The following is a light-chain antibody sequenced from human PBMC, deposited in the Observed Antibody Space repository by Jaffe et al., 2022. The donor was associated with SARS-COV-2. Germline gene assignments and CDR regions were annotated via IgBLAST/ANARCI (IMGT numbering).Light chain of an antibody. CDR1: QSVGTY. V-gene: IGKV3-11*01. CDR2: DAS. J-gene: IGKJ4*01. CDR3: QQRSNWLT. Sequence: EIVLTQSPATLSLSPGDRATLSCRASQSVGTYLAWYQQKPGQAPRLLIYDASSRATGIPARFSGSGSGTDFTLIISSLQPDDFAVYYCQQRSNWLTFGGGTKVDIK.